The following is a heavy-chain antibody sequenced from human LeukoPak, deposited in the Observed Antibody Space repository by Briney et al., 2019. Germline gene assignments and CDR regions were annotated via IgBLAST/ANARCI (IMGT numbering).Heavy chain of an antibody. CDR1: GITFSTYN. CDR3: ARERVTGTSYYYYYGMDV. J-gene: IGHJ6*02. Sequence: PGGSLRLSCAASGITFSTYNMNWVRQAPGKGLEWVSPISISSSYIYFADAVKGRFTISRDNSKNTLYLQMNSLRAEDTAAYYCARERVTGTSYYYYYGMDVWGQGTTVTVSS. D-gene: IGHD6-19*01. CDR2: ISISSSYI. V-gene: IGHV3-21*01.